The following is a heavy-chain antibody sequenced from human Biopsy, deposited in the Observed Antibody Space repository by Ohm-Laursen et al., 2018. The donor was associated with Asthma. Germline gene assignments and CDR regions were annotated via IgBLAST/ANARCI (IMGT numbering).Heavy chain of an antibody. CDR1: GFTLSSYA. D-gene: IGHD4-17*01. V-gene: IGHV3-23*01. Sequence: SLRLSCTAIGFTLSSYAIHWVRQAPGKGLEWVSVISSGGGTIDYADSVKGRFTISRNISTNTVYLQMDSLSADDTAVYYCAKVGHGYGDYVGYLDPWGQGTLVTVSS. CDR2: ISSGGGTI. CDR3: AKVGHGYGDYVGYLDP. J-gene: IGHJ5*02.